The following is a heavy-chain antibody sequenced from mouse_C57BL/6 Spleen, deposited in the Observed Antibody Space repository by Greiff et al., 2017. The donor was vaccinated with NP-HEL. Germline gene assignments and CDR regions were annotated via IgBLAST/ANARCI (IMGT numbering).Heavy chain of an antibody. CDR1: GFSLTSYG. CDR3: ARKRDYGSSLYAMDY. CDR2: IWSGGST. J-gene: IGHJ4*01. Sequence: VKLQESGPGLVQPSQSLSITCTVSGFSLTSYGVHWVRQSPGKGLEWLGVIWSGGSTDYNAAFISRLSISKDNSKSQVFFKMNSLQADDTAIYYCARKRDYGSSLYAMDYWGQGTSVTVSS. V-gene: IGHV2-2*01. D-gene: IGHD1-1*01.